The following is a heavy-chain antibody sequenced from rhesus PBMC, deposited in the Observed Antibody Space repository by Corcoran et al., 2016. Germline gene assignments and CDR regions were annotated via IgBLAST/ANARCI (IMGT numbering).Heavy chain of an antibody. CDR1: GFTFGSYA. V-gene: IGHV1-198*02. Sequence: QVQLVQSGAEVKKPGASVKVSCKASGFTFGSYAFSWVRQAPGQGLAWVGVIIPLVGITKYAEKFQGRVTITADTSTSTAYMELSSLRSEDTAVYYCAREVKSGYYTDYYGLDSWGQGVVVTVSS. CDR3: AREVKSGYYTDYYGLDS. D-gene: IGHD3-28*01. CDR2: IIPLVGIT. J-gene: IGHJ6*01.